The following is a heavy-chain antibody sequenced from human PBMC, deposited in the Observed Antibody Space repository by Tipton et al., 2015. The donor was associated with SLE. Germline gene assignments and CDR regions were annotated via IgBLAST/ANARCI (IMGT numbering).Heavy chain of an antibody. CDR2: INHSGST. CDR3: ASRSHYYDSSGYLWSFDP. CDR1: GGSFSGYY. V-gene: IGHV4-34*01. D-gene: IGHD3-22*01. J-gene: IGHJ2*01. Sequence: TLSLTCAVYGGSFSGYYWSWIRQPPGKGLEWIGEINHSGSTNYTPTLKSRVTISVDTSKNQFSLKLSSVTAADTAVYYYASRSHYYDSSGYLWSFDPGGRDPLATFSP.